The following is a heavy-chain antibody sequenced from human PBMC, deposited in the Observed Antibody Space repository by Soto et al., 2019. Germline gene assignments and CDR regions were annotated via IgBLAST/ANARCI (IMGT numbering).Heavy chain of an antibody. CDR3: AKDLYVQPPSGWFDP. CDR2: ITGRGDTT. J-gene: IGHJ5*02. D-gene: IGHD1-26*01. Sequence: PGKGLEWVSAITGRGDTTYYADSVKGRFTVSRDNSKNTLFLQMMSLRAEDTAVYYCAKDLYVQPPSGWFDPWGQGTVVTVSS. V-gene: IGHV3-23*01.